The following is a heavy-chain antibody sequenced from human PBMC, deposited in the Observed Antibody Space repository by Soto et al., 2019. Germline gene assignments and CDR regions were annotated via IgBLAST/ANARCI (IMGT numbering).Heavy chain of an antibody. CDR3: ARHVPAAGYYYGMGV. J-gene: IGHJ6*02. V-gene: IGHV1-69*13. CDR2: IIPIFGTA. D-gene: IGHD2-2*01. CDR1: GGTFSSYA. Sequence: SVKVSCKASGGTFSSYAISWVRQAPGQGLEWMGGIIPIFGTANYAQKFQGRVTITADESTSTAYMELSSLRSEDTAVYYCARHVPAAGYYYGMGVWGQGTTVTVSS.